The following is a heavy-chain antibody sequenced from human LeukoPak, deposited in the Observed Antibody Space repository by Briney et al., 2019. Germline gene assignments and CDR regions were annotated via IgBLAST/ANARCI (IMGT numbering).Heavy chain of an antibody. CDR1: GFTFSDYG. J-gene: IGHJ4*02. CDR3: GRDLRSGYFDY. D-gene: IGHD4-17*01. Sequence: GGSLRLSCAASGFTFSDYGIHWVRQAPRKGLEWVAIIWSDGSNKYYADSVKGRFTISRDDSKNTVHLQMNSLRAEDTALYFCGRDLRSGYFDYLGQGTLVTVSS. CDR2: IWSDGSNK. V-gene: IGHV3-33*01.